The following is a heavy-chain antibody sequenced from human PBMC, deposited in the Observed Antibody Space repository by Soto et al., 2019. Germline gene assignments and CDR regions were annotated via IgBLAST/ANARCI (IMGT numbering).Heavy chain of an antibody. CDR2: ISSSSSYI. CDR3: ASYYDSRGPHFDY. Sequence: GGSLRLSCAASGFIFSSYNMNWVRQAPGKGLEWVSSISSSSSYIYYADSVKGRFTISRDNAKNSLYLQMNSLRAEDTAVYYCASYYDSRGPHFDYWGQGLLVTVSS. CDR1: GFIFSSYN. D-gene: IGHD3-22*01. J-gene: IGHJ4*02. V-gene: IGHV3-21*01.